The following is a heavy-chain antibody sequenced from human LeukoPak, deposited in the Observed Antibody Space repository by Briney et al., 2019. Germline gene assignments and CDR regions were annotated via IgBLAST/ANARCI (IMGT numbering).Heavy chain of an antibody. CDR1: GYTFTSYG. CDR2: ISAYNGNT. V-gene: IGHV1-18*01. Sequence: ASVKVSCKDSGYTFTSYGISWVRQAPGQGLEWTGWISAYNGNTNYAQKLQGRVTMTTDTSTSTAYMELRSLRSDDTAVYYCATAPHYYDSSGYYEVDYWGQGTLVTVSS. D-gene: IGHD3-22*01. J-gene: IGHJ4*02. CDR3: ATAPHYYDSSGYYEVDY.